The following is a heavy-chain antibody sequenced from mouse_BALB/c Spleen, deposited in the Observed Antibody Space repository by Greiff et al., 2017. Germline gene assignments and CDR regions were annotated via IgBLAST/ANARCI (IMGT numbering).Heavy chain of an antibody. CDR3: ARQGLGLPWFAY. CDR2: ISSGGSYT. CDR1: GFTFSSYG. D-gene: IGHD3-1*01. J-gene: IGHJ3*01. Sequence: EVMLVESGGDLVKPGGSLKLSCAASGFTFSSYGMSWVRQTPDKRLEWVATISSGGSYTYYPDSVKGRFTISRDNAKNTLYLQMSSLKSEDTAMYYCARQGLGLPWFAYWGQGTLVTVSA. V-gene: IGHV5-6*02.